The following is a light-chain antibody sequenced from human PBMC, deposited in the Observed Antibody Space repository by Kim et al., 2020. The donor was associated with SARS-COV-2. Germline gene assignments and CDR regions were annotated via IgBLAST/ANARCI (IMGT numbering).Light chain of an antibody. CDR1: SSDVGAYNL. CDR3: TSYTRSDTWV. J-gene: IGLJ3*02. Sequence: GQSVTISCTGTSSDVGAYNLVSWYQQHPGKAPKVMIHDVSQRPSGVSNRFSGSKSGNTASLTISGLQAEDEADYYCTSYTRSDTWVFGGGTKLTVL. CDR2: DVS. V-gene: IGLV2-14*03.